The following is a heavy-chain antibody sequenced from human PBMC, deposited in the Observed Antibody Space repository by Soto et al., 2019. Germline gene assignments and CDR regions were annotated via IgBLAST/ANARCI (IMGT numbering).Heavy chain of an antibody. V-gene: IGHV3-23*01. D-gene: IGHD3-3*01. CDR2: ISGSGANT. Sequence: EVQLLESGGDLVQPGGSLRLSCATSGFTFSHCAMSWVRHTPGKGLEWVSGISGSGANTYNAESVKGRFTISRDNSMNTTNLQMKSLREDDTAVDYCAKVRENRSDNFWSAFEKWCQGTLVIVSS. CDR3: AKVRENRSDNFWSAFEK. CDR1: GFTFSHCA. J-gene: IGHJ4*02.